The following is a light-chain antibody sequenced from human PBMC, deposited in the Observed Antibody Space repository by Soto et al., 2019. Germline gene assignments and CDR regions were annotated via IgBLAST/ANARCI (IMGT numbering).Light chain of an antibody. CDR3: ISYTDNPLYV. CDR2: DVT. J-gene: IGLJ1*01. V-gene: IGLV2-14*01. CDR1: SSDVGGYNY. Sequence: QSVLTQPASVSGSPGQSITISCTGTSSDVGGYNYVSWYQQQPGRAPKLMIHDVTYRPSGVSYRFSGSKSRNTASLTISGLQAEDETDYHCISYTDNPLYVFGTGTKVTVL.